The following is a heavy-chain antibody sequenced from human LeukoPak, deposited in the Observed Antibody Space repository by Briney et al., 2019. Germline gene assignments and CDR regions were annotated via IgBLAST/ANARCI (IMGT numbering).Heavy chain of an antibody. J-gene: IGHJ4*02. V-gene: IGHV4-59*01. CDR1: GGSISSYY. CDR3: ARATVVAAYFDY. D-gene: IGHD2-15*01. Sequence: SETLSLTCTVSGGSISSYYWSWLRQPPGKGLEWIGYIHYSGSTNYNPSLTSRGTISVDTSKNQFSLKLTSVTAADTAVYYCARATVVAAYFDYWGQGTLVTVSS. CDR2: IHYSGST.